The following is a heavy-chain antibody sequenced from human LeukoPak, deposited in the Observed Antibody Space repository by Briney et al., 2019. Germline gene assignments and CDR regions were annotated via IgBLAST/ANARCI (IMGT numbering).Heavy chain of an antibody. CDR2: ISSSSSTI. CDR1: GFTFSSYS. J-gene: IGHJ6*03. D-gene: IGHD6-6*01. V-gene: IGHV3-48*02. Sequence: PGGSLRLSCAASGFTFSSYSMNWVRQAPGKGLEGVSYISSSSSTIYYADSVKGRFTISRDNAKNSLYLQMNSLRDEDTAVYYCARTGYSSSSGWAYYYYYYMDVWGKGTTVTVSS. CDR3: ARTGYSSSSGWAYYYYYYMDV.